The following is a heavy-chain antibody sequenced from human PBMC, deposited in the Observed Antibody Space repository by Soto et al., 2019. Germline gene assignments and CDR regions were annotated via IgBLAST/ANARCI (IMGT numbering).Heavy chain of an antibody. CDR2: IYYSGST. J-gene: IGHJ4*02. V-gene: IGHV4-59*01. CDR3: ARVVVAATPDYFDY. D-gene: IGHD2-15*01. CDR1: GGAISSYY. Sequence: SETLSLTCTVSGGAISSYYWSWIRQPPGKGLEWIGYIYYSGSTNYNPSLKSRVTISVDTSKNQFSLKLSSVTAADTAVYYCARVVVAATPDYFDYWGQGTLVTVSS.